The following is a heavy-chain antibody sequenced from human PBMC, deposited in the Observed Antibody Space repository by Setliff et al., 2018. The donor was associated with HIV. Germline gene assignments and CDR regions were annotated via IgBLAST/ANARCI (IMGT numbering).Heavy chain of an antibody. Sequence: PGGSLRLSCAASGFTFSSYEMTWVRQAPGKGLECISYISRDSDRIHYADSVKGRFTVSRDNAKNSLFLQMHSLRAEDTAVYYCAKEVEYSSSWGLYYYGMDVWGQGTTVTVSS. CDR2: ISRDSDRI. D-gene: IGHD6-13*01. J-gene: IGHJ6*02. CDR3: AKEVEYSSSWGLYYYGMDV. CDR1: GFTFSSYE. V-gene: IGHV3-48*03.